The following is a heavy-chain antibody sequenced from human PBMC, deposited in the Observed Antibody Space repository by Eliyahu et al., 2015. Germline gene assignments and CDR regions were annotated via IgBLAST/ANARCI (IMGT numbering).Heavy chain of an antibody. J-gene: IGHJ4*02. CDR3: ARVATEGQLVAVFFD. D-gene: IGHD6-6*01. CDR2: IYYSGST. Sequence: QVQLQESGPGLVKPSQXLSLTCTVSGGSXXSGGYYWSWIRQHPGKGLEWIGYIYYSGSTYYNPSLKSRVTISVDTSKNQFSLKLSSVTAADTAVYYCARVATEGQLVAVFFDWGQGTLVTVSS. V-gene: IGHV4-31*03. CDR1: GGSXXSGGYY.